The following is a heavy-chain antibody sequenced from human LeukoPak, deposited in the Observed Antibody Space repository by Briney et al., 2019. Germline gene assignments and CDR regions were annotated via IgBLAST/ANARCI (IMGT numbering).Heavy chain of an antibody. D-gene: IGHD5-12*01. CDR3: ARVAWRAFDI. CDR1: GFTFRIYD. CDR2: ISSSGSTR. J-gene: IGHJ3*02. V-gene: IGHV3-48*03. Sequence: GGSLRLSCAASGFTFRIYDMNWVRQAPGKGLEWVSYISSSGSTRSYADSVQGRFTISRDNAKNSLSLQMNSLRAEDTAVYYCARVAWRAFDIWGQGTMDTVSS.